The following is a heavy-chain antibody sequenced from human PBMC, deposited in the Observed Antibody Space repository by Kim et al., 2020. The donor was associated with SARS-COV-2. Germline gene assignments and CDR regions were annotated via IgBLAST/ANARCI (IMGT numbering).Heavy chain of an antibody. J-gene: IGHJ4*02. Sequence: SETLSLTCSVSGDSISDNYWSWIRQPPGKGLEWIGYIYYSGSTNYNPSLKSRVTISVDTSKNQFSLKLSSVTAADTAVYYCAREDSSDYFDHWGQGTLVTVSS. CDR1: GDSISDNY. CDR3: AREDSSDYFDH. V-gene: IGHV4-59*01. CDR2: IYYSGST.